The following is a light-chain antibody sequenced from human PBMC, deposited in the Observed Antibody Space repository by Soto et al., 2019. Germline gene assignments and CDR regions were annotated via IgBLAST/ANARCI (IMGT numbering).Light chain of an antibody. CDR2: DAS. Sequence: DIQMTQSPSTLSASVGDRVTITCRASQSISSWLAWYQQKPGKAPKVLIYDASSLESGVPSRFSGSGSGTEFTLTMSGLQPDEFATYHCQQYNSYSLTFGGGTKVEIK. J-gene: IGKJ4*01. CDR1: QSISSW. V-gene: IGKV1-5*01. CDR3: QQYNSYSLT.